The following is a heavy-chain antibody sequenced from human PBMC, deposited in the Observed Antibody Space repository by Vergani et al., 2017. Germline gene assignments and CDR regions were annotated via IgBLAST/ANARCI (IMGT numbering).Heavy chain of an antibody. CDR2: IYYSGST. CDR3: ARYRRGLDAFDI. Sequence: QVQLQESGPGLVKPSETLSLTCTVSGGSISSYYWSWIRQPPGKGLEWIGYIYYSGSTNYNPSPKSRVTISVDTSKNQFSLKLSSVTAADTAVYYCARYRRGLDAFDIWGQGTMVTVSS. CDR1: GGSISSYY. V-gene: IGHV4-59*08. D-gene: IGHD3-16*01. J-gene: IGHJ3*02.